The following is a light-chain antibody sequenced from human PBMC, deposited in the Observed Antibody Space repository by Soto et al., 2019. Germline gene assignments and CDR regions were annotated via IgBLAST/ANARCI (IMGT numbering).Light chain of an antibody. CDR1: QSVSSS. J-gene: IGKJ5*01. Sequence: EIVMTQSPVTLSVSPGERATLSCGASQSVSSSLAWYQQKPGQAPRLLIYGASTRATGIPARFSGSGSGTDFTLTISSLQSEDFAVYYCQQYNNWPPVTFGQGTRLEIK. V-gene: IGKV3-15*01. CDR3: QQYNNWPPVT. CDR2: GAS.